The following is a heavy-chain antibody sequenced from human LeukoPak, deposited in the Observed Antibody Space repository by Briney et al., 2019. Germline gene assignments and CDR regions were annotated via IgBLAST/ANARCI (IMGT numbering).Heavy chain of an antibody. Sequence: GASVKVSCKASGYTFTGYYMHWVRQAPGQGLEWMAWINSDSGDTNYAQNFQGRVTMTRDTSISTAYMELSRLRSDDTAVYYCARYQGSGHYTYYFDYWGQGTLVTISS. CDR2: INSDSGDT. D-gene: IGHD3-3*01. CDR3: ARYQGSGHYTYYFDY. J-gene: IGHJ4*02. CDR1: GYTFTGYY. V-gene: IGHV1-2*02.